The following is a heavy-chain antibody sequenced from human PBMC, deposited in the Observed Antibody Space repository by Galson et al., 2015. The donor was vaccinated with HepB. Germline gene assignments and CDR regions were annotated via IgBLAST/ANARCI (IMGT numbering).Heavy chain of an antibody. Sequence: SLRLSCATSGFAFNDHYMDWVRQAPGKGLEWLGRIRKRGNRLSTDYAASVRGRFTLSRDDSKHTLSLLMNSLKTEDTAVYYCTTTVRPEDFVDYWGQGSLVTVSS. D-gene: IGHD1-1*01. CDR1: GFAFNDHY. V-gene: IGHV3-72*01. CDR2: IRKRGNRLST. J-gene: IGHJ4*02. CDR3: TTTVRPEDFVDY.